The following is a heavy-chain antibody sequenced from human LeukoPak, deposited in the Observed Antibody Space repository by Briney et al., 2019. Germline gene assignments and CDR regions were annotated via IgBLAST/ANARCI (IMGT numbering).Heavy chain of an antibody. CDR1: GFTFSSYS. V-gene: IGHV3-23*01. CDR3: AKRRQYCSGGSCPKGTAFDY. J-gene: IGHJ4*02. D-gene: IGHD2-15*01. Sequence: GGSLRLSCAASGFTFSSYSMNWVRQAPGKGLEWVSAISGSGGSTYYADSVKGRFTISRDNSKNTLYLQMNSLRAEDTAVYYCAKRRQYCSGGSCPKGTAFDYWGQGTLVTVSS. CDR2: ISGSGGST.